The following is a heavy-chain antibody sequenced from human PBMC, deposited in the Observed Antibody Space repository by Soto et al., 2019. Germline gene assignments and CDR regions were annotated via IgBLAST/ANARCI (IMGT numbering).Heavy chain of an antibody. D-gene: IGHD2-15*01. CDR1: GGSISSSSYY. V-gene: IGHV4-39*01. CDR2: IYYSGST. J-gene: IGHJ6*03. CDR3: ARQQEEYCSGGSCYLYYYYMDV. Sequence: PSETLSLTCTVSGGSISSSSYYWGWIRQPPGKGLEWIGSIYYSGSTYYNPSLKSRVTISVDTSKNQFSLKLSSVTAADTAVYYCARQQEEYCSGGSCYLYYYYMDVWGKGTTVTV.